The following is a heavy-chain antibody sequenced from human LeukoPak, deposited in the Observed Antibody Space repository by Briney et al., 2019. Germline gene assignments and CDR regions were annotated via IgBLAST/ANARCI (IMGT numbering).Heavy chain of an antibody. J-gene: IGHJ3*02. V-gene: IGHV3-7*04. Sequence: GGSLRLSCAASGFTFSNRWLTWVRQAPGKGLAWVANINQDGSEKYYMDSVKGRFTISRDNAKNSPYLQMNSLRAEDTAVYYCARYYDGSGYSDDFDIWGQGTMITVSS. CDR3: ARYYDGSGYSDDFDI. CDR1: GFTFSNRW. D-gene: IGHD3-22*01. CDR2: INQDGSEK.